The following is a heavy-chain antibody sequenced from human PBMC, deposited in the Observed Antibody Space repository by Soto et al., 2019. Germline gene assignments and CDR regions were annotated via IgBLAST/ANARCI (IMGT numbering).Heavy chain of an antibody. J-gene: IGHJ4*02. D-gene: IGHD5-12*01. CDR3: ARHARARDGYTTPFDY. V-gene: IGHV4-39*01. Sequence: PSETLSLTFTVSGGSISSSSYYWGWIRQPPGKGLEWIGSIYYSGSTYYNPSLKSRVTISVDTSKNQFSLKLSSVTAADTAVYYCARHARARDGYTTPFDYWGQGTLVTVSS. CDR2: IYYSGST. CDR1: GGSISSSSYY.